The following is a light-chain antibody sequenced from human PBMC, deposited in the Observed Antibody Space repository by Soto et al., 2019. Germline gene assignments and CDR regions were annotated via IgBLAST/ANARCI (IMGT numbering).Light chain of an antibody. Sequence: QSVLTQPASVSGSPGQSVTISCTGTSSDVGGYNYVSWYQQHPGKAPKLMIYDVSSRPSGVSIRFSGSKSGNTASLTISGLQAEDEADYYCSSYTSSSTLYVFGTGTKVTVL. CDR3: SSYTSSSTLYV. CDR1: SSDVGGYNY. J-gene: IGLJ1*01. V-gene: IGLV2-14*01. CDR2: DVS.